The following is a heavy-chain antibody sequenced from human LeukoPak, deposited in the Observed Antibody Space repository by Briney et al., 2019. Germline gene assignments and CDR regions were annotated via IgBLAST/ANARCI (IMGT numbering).Heavy chain of an antibody. V-gene: IGHV1-18*01. CDR2: ISAYNGNT. CDR3: ASLYCSGGSCYLGAFDI. CDR1: GYTFTSYD. D-gene: IGHD2-15*01. Sequence: ASVKVSCKASGYTFTSYDINWVRQATGQGLEWMGWISAYNGNTNYAQKLQGRVTMTTDTSTSTAYMELRSLRSDDTAVYYCASLYCSGGSCYLGAFDIWGQGTMVTVSS. J-gene: IGHJ3*02.